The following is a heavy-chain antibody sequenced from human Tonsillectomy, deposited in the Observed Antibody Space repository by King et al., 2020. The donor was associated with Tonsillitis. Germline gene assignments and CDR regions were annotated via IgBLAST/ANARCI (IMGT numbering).Heavy chain of an antibody. D-gene: IGHD2-15*01. V-gene: IGHV4-34*01. Sequence: VQLQQWGAGLFKPSETLSLTCAVYGVSFSDYYWIWIRQPPGMGLEWIGEINHSGSTNYNPSLKSRVTILVETSKNQFSLKRSSVTAADTAVYYCARGEGVAATDYYYYMDVWGKGTTVAVSS. CDR2: INHSGST. CDR1: GVSFSDYY. CDR3: ARGEGVAATDYYYYMDV. J-gene: IGHJ6*03.